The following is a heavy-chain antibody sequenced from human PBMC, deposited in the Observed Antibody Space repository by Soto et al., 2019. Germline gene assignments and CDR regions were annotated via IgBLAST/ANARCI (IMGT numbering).Heavy chain of an antibody. CDR2: ISIGGDKT. D-gene: IGHD5-12*01. V-gene: IGHV3-23*01. CDR3: AKCDGYGDH. Sequence: EVQLLESGGDLIQPGGSLRLSCAASGFTLSSNSFTWVRQAPGKGLEYVSGISIGGDKTWHADSVKGRFTVSRDNSKNSVYLQMHSLSGDDTAVYYFAKCDGYGDHWGHGTLVTVSS. J-gene: IGHJ5*02. CDR1: GFTLSSNS.